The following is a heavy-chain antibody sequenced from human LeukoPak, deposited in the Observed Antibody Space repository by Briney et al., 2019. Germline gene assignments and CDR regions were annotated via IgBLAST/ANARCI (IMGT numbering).Heavy chain of an antibody. J-gene: IGHJ4*02. V-gene: IGHV3-53*01. D-gene: IGHD1-26*01. CDR1: GFTVSSNY. Sequence: GGSLRLSCAASGFTVSSNYINWVRQAPGKGLEWVSLIYSGGTTYYADSVKGRFTISRDNSKNSLYLQMKSLRAEDTALYYCARRGYHDYSGFDYWGQGTLVTVSS. CDR2: IYSGGTT. CDR3: ARRGYHDYSGFDY.